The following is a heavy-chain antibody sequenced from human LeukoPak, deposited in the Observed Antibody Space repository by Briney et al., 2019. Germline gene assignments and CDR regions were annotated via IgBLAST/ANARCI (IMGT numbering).Heavy chain of an antibody. Sequence: GGSVRLSCEASGFTFTTYCMRWVRQAPGKGLEWVVKIKQGGGQKNYVESVKGRFTISRDNSTSTVYMQMSSLRAEDRAVYYCTRVEETATTAAINRKYSSFSSSTYVWGKGNTVTVSS. D-gene: IGHD4-11*01. CDR2: IKQGGGQK. J-gene: IGHJ6*04. CDR1: GFTFTTYC. CDR3: TRVEETATTAAINRKYSSFSSSTYV. V-gene: IGHV3-7*02.